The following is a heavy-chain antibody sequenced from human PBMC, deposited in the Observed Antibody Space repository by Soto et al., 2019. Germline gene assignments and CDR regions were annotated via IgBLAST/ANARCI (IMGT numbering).Heavy chain of an antibody. D-gene: IGHD3-10*01. J-gene: IGHJ6*02. CDR3: AAPRDEYGSGISWFTYGMDV. CDR2: LNGAGGST. Sequence: GGSLRLSCLASGFTFSDYAMTWVRHVPGRGLEWVSSLNGAGGSTYYADSVRGRFTISRDNSQNTLFLQMNRLTVDDTAIYYCAAPRDEYGSGISWFTYGMDVCGQRTTVTVSS. CDR1: GFTFSDYA. V-gene: IGHV3-23*01.